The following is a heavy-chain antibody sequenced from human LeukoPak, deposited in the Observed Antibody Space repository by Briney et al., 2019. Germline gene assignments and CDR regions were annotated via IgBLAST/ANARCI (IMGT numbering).Heavy chain of an antibody. Sequence: ASVTVSFKASGYTFTGYYMHWVRQAPGQGLAWMGRINPNSGGTKYAHKFQGRVTMTRDTSISTAYMELSRLRSDHTAVYYCARDPPYYYDSSGYYPEGSWFDPWGQGTLVTVSS. CDR3: ARDPPYYYDSSGYYPEGSWFDP. V-gene: IGHV1-2*06. CDR2: INPNSGGT. D-gene: IGHD3-22*01. J-gene: IGHJ5*02. CDR1: GYTFTGYY.